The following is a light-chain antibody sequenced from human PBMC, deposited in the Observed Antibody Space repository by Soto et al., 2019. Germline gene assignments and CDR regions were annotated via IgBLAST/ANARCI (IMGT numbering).Light chain of an antibody. CDR2: DVS. Sequence: QSAQTQPRSVSGSPGQSVTISCTGTSSDVGGYNYVSWYQQHPGKAPKLMIYDVSKRPSGVPDRFSGSKSGNTASLTISGLQAEDEADYYCCSYAGSYTLVFGTGTRSPS. CDR3: CSYAGSYTLV. V-gene: IGLV2-11*01. CDR1: SSDVGGYNY. J-gene: IGLJ1*01.